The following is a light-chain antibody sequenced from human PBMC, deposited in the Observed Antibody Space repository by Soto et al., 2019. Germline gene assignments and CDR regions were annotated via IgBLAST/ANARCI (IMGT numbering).Light chain of an antibody. V-gene: IGKV3-20*01. CDR2: GAS. Sequence: EIVLTQSPGTLSLSPGEIVTLSCRASQSVTSSYIAWYQQKPVQAPRLLLYGASSRASGIPDRFSGSGSGTNFTLIISRQEPEYLAVYYCQQYGGLPTFGQGTKVDIK. CDR3: QQYGGLPT. CDR1: QSVTSSY. J-gene: IGKJ1*01.